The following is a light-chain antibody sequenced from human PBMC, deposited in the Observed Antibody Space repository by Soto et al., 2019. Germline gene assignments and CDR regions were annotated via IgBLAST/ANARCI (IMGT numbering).Light chain of an antibody. J-gene: IGKJ1*01. CDR2: KAS. Sequence: DIQMTQSPSTLSASVGDRVTITCRASQSISSWLAWYQQKPGKAPKLLIYKASSLESGVPSRFSGSGSGTESTLTISSTEPDNLEPYYCQNDNSYPWASGQGTKAEPK. V-gene: IGKV1-5*03. CDR1: QSISSW. CDR3: QNDNSYPWA.